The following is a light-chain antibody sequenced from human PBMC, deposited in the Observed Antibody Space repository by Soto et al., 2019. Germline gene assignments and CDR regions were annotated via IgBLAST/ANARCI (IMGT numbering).Light chain of an antibody. CDR3: QSYDNSLNHVV. Sequence: QSVLTQPPSVSGAPGQRVTIPCTGSSSNIGSFYDVHWYQQLPGTVPKLLIYGDNNRPSGVPDRFSGSKSGTAASLAITGFQAEDEADYYCQSYDNSLNHVVFGGGTQLTVL. V-gene: IGLV1-40*01. J-gene: IGLJ2*01. CDR2: GDN. CDR1: SSNIGSFYD.